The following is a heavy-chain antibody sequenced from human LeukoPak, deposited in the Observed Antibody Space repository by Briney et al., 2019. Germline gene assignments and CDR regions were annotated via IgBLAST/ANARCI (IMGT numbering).Heavy chain of an antibody. D-gene: IGHD6-13*01. Sequence: GESLKISCKGSGYSFSTYWIAWVRQMPGKGLEWMGIIYPGDSDTRYSPSFQGQFTISADKSISTAYLQWSSLKASDRAIYYCAGAAAGTAIDSWGQGTLVTVSS. CDR3: AGAAAGTAIDS. J-gene: IGHJ4*02. CDR2: IYPGDSDT. CDR1: GYSFSTYW. V-gene: IGHV5-51*01.